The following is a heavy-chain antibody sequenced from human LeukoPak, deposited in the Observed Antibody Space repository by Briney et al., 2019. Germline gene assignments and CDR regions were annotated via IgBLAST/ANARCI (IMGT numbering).Heavy chain of an antibody. CDR2: ISAYNGNT. CDR3: ARAANYDILTGYFSSYYYYGMDV. V-gene: IGHV1-18*01. Sequence: ASVTVSCKASGYTFTSYGISWVRQAPGQGLEWMGWISAYNGNTNYAQKLQGRVTMTTDTSTSTAYMELRSLRSDDTAVYYCARAANYDILTGYFSSYYYYGMDVWGQGTTVTVSS. J-gene: IGHJ6*02. D-gene: IGHD3-9*01. CDR1: GYTFTSYG.